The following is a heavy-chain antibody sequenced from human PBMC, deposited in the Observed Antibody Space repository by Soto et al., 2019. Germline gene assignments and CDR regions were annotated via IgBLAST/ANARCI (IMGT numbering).Heavy chain of an antibody. CDR3: ARDPRLDTAMVTPYFDY. D-gene: IGHD5-18*01. Sequence: SVKVSCKASGGTFSSYSISWVRQAPGQGLEWMGGIIPIFGTANYAQKFQGRVTITADESTSTAYMELSSLRSEDTAVYYCARDPRLDTAMVTPYFDYWGQGTLVTVSS. V-gene: IGHV1-69*13. CDR2: IIPIFGTA. CDR1: GGTFSSYS. J-gene: IGHJ4*02.